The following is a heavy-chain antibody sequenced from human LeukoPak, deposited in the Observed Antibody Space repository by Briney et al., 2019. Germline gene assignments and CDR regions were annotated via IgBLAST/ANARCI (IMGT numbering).Heavy chain of an antibody. CDR3: AREPEVTPAPGY. CDR1: GYTFTGYY. V-gene: IGHV1-2*02. CDR2: INPNSGGT. D-gene: IGHD2-21*02. Sequence: ASVKVSCKASGYTFTGYYMHWVRQAPGQGLEWMGWINPNSGGTNYAQKFQGRVTMTRDTSISTAYMELSRLRSDDTAVYFCAREPEVTPAPGYWGQGTLVTVSS. J-gene: IGHJ4*02.